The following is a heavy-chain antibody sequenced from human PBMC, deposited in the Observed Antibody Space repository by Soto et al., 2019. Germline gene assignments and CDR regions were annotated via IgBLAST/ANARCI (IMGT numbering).Heavy chain of an antibody. D-gene: IGHD3-22*01. Sequence: PWWSLSLSCLGSVFSFDDYTMHWFRQAPGKGPEWVASLSWNSGFSGYADSVKGRFTISRDNAQSSVHLQMNNLRTEDTALYYCAKGRGTIVVTDAYDIWGQGTMVTVSS. V-gene: IGHV3-9*01. CDR3: AKGRGTIVVTDAYDI. CDR1: VFSFDDYT. CDR2: LSWNSGFS. J-gene: IGHJ3*02.